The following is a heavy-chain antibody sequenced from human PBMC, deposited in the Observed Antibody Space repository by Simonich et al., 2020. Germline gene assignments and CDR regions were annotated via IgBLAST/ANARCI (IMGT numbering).Heavy chain of an antibody. V-gene: IGHV4-34*01. CDR2: INLSGNT. D-gene: IGHD1-26*01. CDR3: ARGLIGGSYYY. J-gene: IGHJ4*02. CDR1: GGSFSGYY. Sequence: QVQLHQWGAGLLKPSETLSLTCSFYGGSFSGYYWSWIRQPPGKGLGWIGEINLSGNTNYNPSLKSRVTISVDTSKNQFSLKLSSVTAADTAVYYCARGLIGGSYYYWGQGTLVTVSS.